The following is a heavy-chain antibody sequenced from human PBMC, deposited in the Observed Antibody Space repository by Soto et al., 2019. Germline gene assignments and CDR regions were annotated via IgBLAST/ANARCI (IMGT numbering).Heavy chain of an antibody. D-gene: IGHD1-26*01. CDR1: GYIFTSYG. J-gene: IGHJ6*02. CDR3: ARDPLRPKYNGGIDT. Sequence: QVHLVQSGAEVKNPGASVKVSCKASGYIFTSYGVSWVRQAPGQGLEWVGWISGYNGDTSQAQKLQGRVTMTTDTSTSTAYLEVRSLRSDDTGVYYCARDPLRPKYNGGIDTWGQGTTITVSS. CDR2: ISGYNGDT. V-gene: IGHV1-18*01.